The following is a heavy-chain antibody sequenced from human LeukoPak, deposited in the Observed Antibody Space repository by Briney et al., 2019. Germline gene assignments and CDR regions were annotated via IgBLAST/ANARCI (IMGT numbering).Heavy chain of an antibody. J-gene: IGHJ5*02. V-gene: IGHV3-30-3*01. D-gene: IGHD5-18*01. Sequence: GRSLRLSCAASGFTFSSYAMHWVRQAPGKGLEWVAVISYDGSNKYYADSVKGRFTISRDNSKNTLYLQMNSLRAEDTAVYYCARDPRTWIQLWLPPGDWFDPWGQGTLVTVSS. CDR2: ISYDGSNK. CDR3: ARDPRTWIQLWLPPGDWFDP. CDR1: GFTFSSYA.